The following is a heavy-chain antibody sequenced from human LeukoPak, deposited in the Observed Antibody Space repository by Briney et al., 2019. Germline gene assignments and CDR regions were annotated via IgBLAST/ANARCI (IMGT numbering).Heavy chain of an antibody. Sequence: QPGGSLRLSCAASGFTFSSYAMSWVRQAPGKGLEWVSAISGSGGSTYYADSVKGRFTISRDNSKNTLYLQMNSLRAEDTAVYYCAKDLHMYYYHSSGYQGAFDIWGQRTMVTVSS. V-gene: IGHV3-23*01. CDR2: ISGSGGST. CDR1: GFTFSSYA. CDR3: AKDLHMYYYHSSGYQGAFDI. J-gene: IGHJ3*02. D-gene: IGHD3-22*01.